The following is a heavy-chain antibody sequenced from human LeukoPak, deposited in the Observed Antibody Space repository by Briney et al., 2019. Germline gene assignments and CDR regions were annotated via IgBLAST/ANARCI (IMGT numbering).Heavy chain of an antibody. Sequence: GGSLRLSCAASGFTFSDYFMSWIRQAPGKGLEWVSYISSRSTTIYYADSVKGRFTISRDNAKNSLYLQMNSLRAEDTAVYYCARPHPGGTTYSFDIWGQGTMVTVSS. CDR3: ARPHPGGTTYSFDI. V-gene: IGHV3-11*01. CDR2: ISSRSTTI. J-gene: IGHJ3*02. D-gene: IGHD2-2*01. CDR1: GFTFSDYF.